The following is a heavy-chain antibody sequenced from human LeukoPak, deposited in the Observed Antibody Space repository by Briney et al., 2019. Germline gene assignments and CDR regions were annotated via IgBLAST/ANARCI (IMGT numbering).Heavy chain of an antibody. CDR2: IYYTGST. Sequence: SETLSLTCNVSGGSISSYYWSWIRQPPGKGLEWIGYIYYTGSTNYNPSLKSRVTISVDTSKNQCSLKLTSVTAADTAVYYCARRKPYTNGWYYFDYWGQGTLVTVSS. J-gene: IGHJ4*02. CDR1: GGSISSYY. D-gene: IGHD6-19*01. V-gene: IGHV4-59*08. CDR3: ARRKPYTNGWYYFDY.